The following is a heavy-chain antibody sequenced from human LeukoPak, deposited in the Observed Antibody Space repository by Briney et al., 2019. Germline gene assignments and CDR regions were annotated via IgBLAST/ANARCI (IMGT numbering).Heavy chain of an antibody. CDR1: GFSLSGYW. V-gene: IGHV3-49*04. CDR2: IRSKTYGGTT. Sequence: GGSLRLSCAASGFSLSGYWMTWVRQAPGKGLEWVGFIRSKTYGGTTGYAASVKDTFTISRDDSKSVVYLQMNSLKTEDTAFYYCTRGVGQQLIPPDYWGQGTLVTVSS. J-gene: IGHJ4*02. D-gene: IGHD6-13*01. CDR3: TRGVGQQLIPPDY.